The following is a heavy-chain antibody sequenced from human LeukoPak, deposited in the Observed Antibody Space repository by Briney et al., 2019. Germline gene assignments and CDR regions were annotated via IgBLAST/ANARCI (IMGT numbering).Heavy chain of an antibody. CDR3: ARTYNSDGSGYYYDFDY. CDR2: IYYSGST. CDR1: GGSISIGGYF. V-gene: IGHV4-39*01. J-gene: IGHJ4*02. Sequence: PSETLSLTCTVSGGSISIGGYFWGWIRQPPGKGLEWIGSIYYSGSTYYNPSLKSRVTISVDTSKNQFSLKLFSVTAADTAVYYCARTYNSDGSGYYYDFDYWGQGTLVTVSS. D-gene: IGHD3-22*01.